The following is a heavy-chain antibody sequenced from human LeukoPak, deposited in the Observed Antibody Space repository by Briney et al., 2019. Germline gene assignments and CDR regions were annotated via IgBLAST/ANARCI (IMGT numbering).Heavy chain of an antibody. V-gene: IGHV4-59*01. D-gene: IGHD2-21*01. CDR2: IYYSGST. J-gene: IGHJ6*02. CDR3: ASSDRPGYYYYGMDV. CDR1: GGSINSYY. Sequence: PSETLSLTCTVSGGSINSYYWSWIRQPPGKGLEWIGYIYYSGSTNYNPSLKSRVTISVDTSKNQFSLKLSSVTAADTAVYYCASSDRPGYYYYGMDVWGQGTTVTVSS.